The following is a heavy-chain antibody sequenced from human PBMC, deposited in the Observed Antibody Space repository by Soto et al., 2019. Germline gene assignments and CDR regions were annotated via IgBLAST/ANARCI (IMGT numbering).Heavy chain of an antibody. CDR2: INAGNGNT. J-gene: IGHJ5*02. D-gene: IGHD3-10*02. Sequence: QGHLVQSGAEVKKPGASVKVSCKASGYIFNNHAMHWVRQAPGQRLEWMGWINAGNGNTYYSQNFKDRVTFTRDTIATTVFMELTSLTSEDTAVCYCARDQSGIGYYVDWFDPWGQGTLVTISS. CDR1: GYIFNNHA. CDR3: ARDQSGIGYYVDWFDP. V-gene: IGHV1-3*01.